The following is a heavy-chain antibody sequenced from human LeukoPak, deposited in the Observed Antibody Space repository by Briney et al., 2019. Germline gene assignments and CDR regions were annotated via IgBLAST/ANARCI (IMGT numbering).Heavy chain of an antibody. V-gene: IGHV1-46*01. Sequence: ASVRVSCKAAGYTFTSYFMHWVRQAPGQGLEWMGVVNPSSGSTTYSQKFQGRVTMTRDTSTSTVYKDLGSLRSDDTAVYYCARAVGPRGGNWFDPWGQGTLVTVSS. J-gene: IGHJ5*02. CDR2: VNPSSGST. CDR3: ARAVGPRGGNWFDP. D-gene: IGHD1-26*01. CDR1: GYTFTSYF.